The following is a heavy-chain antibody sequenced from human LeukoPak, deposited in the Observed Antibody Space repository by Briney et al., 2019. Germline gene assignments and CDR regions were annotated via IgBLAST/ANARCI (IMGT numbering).Heavy chain of an antibody. CDR2: ISGDGGST. V-gene: IGHV3-43*02. Sequence: PGGSLRLSCAASGFTFDDYAMHWVRQAPGKGLEWVSLISGDGGSTYYADSVKGRFTISRDNSKNSLYLQMNSLRTEDTALCYCAKVPRDGDYGFIDYWGQGTLVTVSS. CDR1: GFTFDDYA. D-gene: IGHD4-17*01. J-gene: IGHJ4*02. CDR3: AKVPRDGDYGFIDY.